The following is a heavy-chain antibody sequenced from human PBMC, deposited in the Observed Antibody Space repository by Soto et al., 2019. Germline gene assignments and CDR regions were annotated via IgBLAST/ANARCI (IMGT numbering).Heavy chain of an antibody. V-gene: IGHV3-33*03. J-gene: IGHJ5*02. CDR3: ARIVGGDYHGQGNYVDP. CDR1: GFTFSSYG. CDR2: IWFDGSNK. Sequence: QEQLAESGGGVVQPGTSLRLSCVASGFTFSSYGMHWVRQAPGKGLEWVAVIWFDGSNKYYADSAKGRFTISREDSKKNLYLQMKSLTVENPAIYSYARIVGGDYHGQGNYVDPWGQGKLVTVSS. D-gene: IGHD1-26*01.